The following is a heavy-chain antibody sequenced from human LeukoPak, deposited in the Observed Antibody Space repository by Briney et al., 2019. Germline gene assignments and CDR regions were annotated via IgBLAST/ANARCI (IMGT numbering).Heavy chain of an antibody. V-gene: IGHV4-59*01. D-gene: IGHD6-13*01. CDR3: ARESRRIAAAGPSYYMDV. Sequence: SETLSLTCTVSGGSISSYYWSWIRQPPGKGLEWIGYIYYSGSTNYNPSLKSRVTISADTSKKQFSLKLRSVTAADTAVYYCARESRRIAAAGPSYYMDVWGRGTTVTISS. J-gene: IGHJ6*03. CDR2: IYYSGST. CDR1: GGSISSYY.